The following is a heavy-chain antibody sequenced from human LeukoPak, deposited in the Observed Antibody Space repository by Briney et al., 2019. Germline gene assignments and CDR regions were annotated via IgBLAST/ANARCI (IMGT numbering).Heavy chain of an antibody. CDR2: IRYDGSNK. V-gene: IGHV3-30*02. D-gene: IGHD3-22*01. CDR3: ARERNYYDSSGYYSPDYFDY. CDR1: GFTFSNYG. J-gene: IGHJ4*02. Sequence: PGGSLRLSCAASGFTFSNYGMHWVRQAPGKGLEWVAFIRYDGSNKYYPDSVKGRFSISRDNSKNTLYLQMNSLRAEDTAVYYCARERNYYDSSGYYSPDYFDYWGQGTLVTVSS.